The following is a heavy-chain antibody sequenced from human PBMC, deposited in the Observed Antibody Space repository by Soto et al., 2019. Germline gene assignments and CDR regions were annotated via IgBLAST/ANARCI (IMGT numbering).Heavy chain of an antibody. CDR2: IKQDGSEK. Sequence: EVQLVESGGGLVQPGGSLRLSCAASGFRFRDYWMYWVRQPPGKGLEWVANIKQDGSEKYYVDSVKGRFTISRDNARNSLFLQMDSLRAEDTAAYFCARVTTMGGYWGQGTLVTVSS. J-gene: IGHJ4*02. CDR3: ARVTTMGGY. D-gene: IGHD4-17*01. CDR1: GFRFRDYW. V-gene: IGHV3-7*01.